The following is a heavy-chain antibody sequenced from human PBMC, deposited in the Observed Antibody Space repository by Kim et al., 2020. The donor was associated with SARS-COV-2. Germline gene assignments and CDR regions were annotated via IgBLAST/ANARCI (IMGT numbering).Heavy chain of an antibody. CDR3: ASQYYGSGRSSNPYYYYYYMDV. V-gene: IGHV4-31*03. CDR2: IYYSGST. Sequence: SETLSLTCTVSGGSISSGGYYWSWIRQHPGKGLEWIGYIYYSGSTYYNPSLKSRVTISVDTSKNQFSLKLSSVTAADTAVYYCASQYYGSGRSSNPYYYYYYMDVWGKGTTVTVSS. J-gene: IGHJ6*03. D-gene: IGHD3-10*01. CDR1: GGSISSGGYY.